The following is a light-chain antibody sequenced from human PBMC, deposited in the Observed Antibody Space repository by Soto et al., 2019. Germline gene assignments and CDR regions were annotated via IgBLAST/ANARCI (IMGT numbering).Light chain of an antibody. CDR3: EQCYSTPYT. CDR1: QTVASY. CDR2: GAT. J-gene: IGKJ2*01. V-gene: IGKV1-39*01. Sequence: DIQMTQSPSSLSASIGDRVTITCRASQTVASYLNWYQHKPGKAPQLLISGATTLRGGVPSRFSGSASGPDFTLTISSLQPEDVATYYCEQCYSTPYTFGQGTKL.